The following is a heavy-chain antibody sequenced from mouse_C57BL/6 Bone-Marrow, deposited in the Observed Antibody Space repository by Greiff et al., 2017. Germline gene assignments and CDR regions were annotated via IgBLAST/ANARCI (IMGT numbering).Heavy chain of an antibody. D-gene: IGHD1-1*01. J-gene: IGHJ3*01. Sequence: QVQLKESGAELARPGASVKLSCKASGYTFTSYGISWVKQRTGQGLEWIGEIYPRSGNTYYNEKFKGKATLTADKSSSTAYMELRSLTSEDSAVYFCARDYYGSRGAYWGQGTLVTVSA. CDR3: ARDYYGSRGAY. CDR2: IYPRSGNT. V-gene: IGHV1-81*01. CDR1: GYTFTSYG.